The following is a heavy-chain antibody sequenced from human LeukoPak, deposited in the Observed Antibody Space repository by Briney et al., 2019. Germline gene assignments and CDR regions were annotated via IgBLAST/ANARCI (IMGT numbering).Heavy chain of an antibody. J-gene: IGHJ5*02. Sequence: ASVKGSCKASGYTFTSYGISWVRQAPGQGLEWMGWISAYNGNTNYAQKLQGRVAMTTDTSTSTAYMELRSLRSDDTAVYYCAREPRTSRTPYNWFDPWGQGTLVTVSS. CDR2: ISAYNGNT. D-gene: IGHD1-7*01. CDR1: GYTFTSYG. V-gene: IGHV1-18*01. CDR3: AREPRTSRTPYNWFDP.